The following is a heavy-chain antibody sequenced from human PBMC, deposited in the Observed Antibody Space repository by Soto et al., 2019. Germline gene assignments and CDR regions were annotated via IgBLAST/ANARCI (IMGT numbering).Heavy chain of an antibody. V-gene: IGHV1-46*03. Sequence: ASVKVSCKASGYTFTSYYMHWVRQAPGQGLEWMGIINPSGGSTSYAQKFQGRVTMTRDTSTSTVYMELSSLRSEDTAVYYCARVRKGRGGVATSGMDVWGQGTTLTVSS. CDR3: ARVRKGRGGVATSGMDV. CDR2: INPSGGST. J-gene: IGHJ6*02. CDR1: GYTFTSYY. D-gene: IGHD2-8*02.